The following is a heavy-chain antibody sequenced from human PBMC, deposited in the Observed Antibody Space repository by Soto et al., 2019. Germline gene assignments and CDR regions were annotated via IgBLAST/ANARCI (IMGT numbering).Heavy chain of an antibody. D-gene: IGHD6-19*01. CDR2: ISAYNGNT. Sequence: GASVKVSCKASGYTFTSYGISWVRQAPGQGLEWMGWISAYNGNTNYAQKLQGRVTMTTDTSTSTAYMELRSLRSDDTAMYYCARDPGISSGWYYFDYWGQGTLVTVSS. CDR1: GYTFTSYG. J-gene: IGHJ4*02. CDR3: ARDPGISSGWYYFDY. V-gene: IGHV1-18*01.